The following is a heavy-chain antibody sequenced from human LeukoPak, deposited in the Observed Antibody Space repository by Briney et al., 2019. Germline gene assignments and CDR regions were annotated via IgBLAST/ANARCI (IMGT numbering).Heavy chain of an antibody. CDR2: ISYDGSNK. J-gene: IGHJ4*02. D-gene: IGHD3-16*02. CDR1: GFTFSSYS. V-gene: IGHV3-30*18. Sequence: PGGSLRLSCAASGFTFSSYSMNWVRQAPGKGLEWVAVISYDGSNKYYADSVKGRFTISRDNSKNTLYLQMNSLRAEDTAVYYCAKDRVPYDYVWGSYRYSRMGFDYWGQGTLVTVSS. CDR3: AKDRVPYDYVWGSYRYSRMGFDY.